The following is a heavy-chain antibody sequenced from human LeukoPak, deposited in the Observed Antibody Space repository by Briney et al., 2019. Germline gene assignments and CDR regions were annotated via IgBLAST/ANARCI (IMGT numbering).Heavy chain of an antibody. J-gene: IGHJ3*02. CDR3: ARHGAATDAFDI. Sequence: GESLKISCKGSGYSFTSYWISWVRQMPGKDLEWMGRIDPSDSYTNYSPSFQGHVTISADKSISTAYLQWSSLKASDTAMYYCARHGAATDAFDIWGQGTTVTVSS. CDR1: GYSFTSYW. V-gene: IGHV5-10-1*01. CDR2: IDPSDSYT. D-gene: IGHD3-16*01.